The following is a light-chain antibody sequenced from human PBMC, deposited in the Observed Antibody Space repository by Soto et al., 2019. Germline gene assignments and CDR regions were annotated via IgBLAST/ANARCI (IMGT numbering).Light chain of an antibody. CDR3: QQSYSTPPLT. Sequence: DIQMTQSPSSLSASVGDRVTITCRASQSISSYLNWYQQKPGKAPKLLIYAASSLQSGVPSRFSGSGSGTDFTRTISSLHTEDFATYYWQQSYSTPPLTFVGGTKVESK. V-gene: IGKV1-39*01. CDR1: QSISSY. CDR2: AAS. J-gene: IGKJ4*01.